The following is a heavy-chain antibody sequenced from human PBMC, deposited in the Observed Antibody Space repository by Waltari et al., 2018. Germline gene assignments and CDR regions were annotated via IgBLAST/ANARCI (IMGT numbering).Heavy chain of an antibody. D-gene: IGHD6-19*01. CDR1: GFTFSSYA. V-gene: IGHV3-23*04. CDR2: ISGSGGST. CDR3: AKVPTLYSSGGTFDY. J-gene: IGHJ4*02. Sequence: EVQLVESGGGLVQPGGSLRLSCTASGFTFSSYAMSWVRQAPGKGLEWVSAISGSGGSTYYEDSVKGRFTISRDNSKNTLYLQMNSLRAEDTAVYYCAKVPTLYSSGGTFDYWGQGTLVTVSS.